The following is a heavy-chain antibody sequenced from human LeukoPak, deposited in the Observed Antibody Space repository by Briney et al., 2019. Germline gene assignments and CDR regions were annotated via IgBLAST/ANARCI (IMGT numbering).Heavy chain of an antibody. CDR3: ARGSGNFWSGGSSFDY. Sequence: GGSLRLSCAASGFTFSSYWMSWVRQAPGKGLEWVANIKQDGSEKYYVDSVKGRFTISRDNAKNSLYLQMNSLRAEDTAVYYCARGSGNFWSGGSSFDYWGQGTLVTVSS. D-gene: IGHD3-3*01. CDR2: IKQDGSEK. V-gene: IGHV3-7*01. J-gene: IGHJ4*02. CDR1: GFTFSSYW.